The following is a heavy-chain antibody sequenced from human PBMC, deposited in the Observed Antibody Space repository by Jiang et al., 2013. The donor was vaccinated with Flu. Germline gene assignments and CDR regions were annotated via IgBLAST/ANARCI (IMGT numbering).Heavy chain of an antibody. Sequence: LVESGGGLVQPGRSLRLSCASLWIXPLMIMPCTGSDKFQGRAWSGSQAVNWDGDRTDYADSVKGRFTISRDNAKNSLFLQMKSLRPEDTAFYYCVKDISPAAGVSIGLYHGMDVWGQGTHGHRLL. CDR3: VKDISPAAGVSIGLYHGMDV. J-gene: IGHJ6*02. CDR2: VNWDGDRT. D-gene: IGHD6-25*01. CDR1: IXPLMIMP. V-gene: IGHV3-9*01.